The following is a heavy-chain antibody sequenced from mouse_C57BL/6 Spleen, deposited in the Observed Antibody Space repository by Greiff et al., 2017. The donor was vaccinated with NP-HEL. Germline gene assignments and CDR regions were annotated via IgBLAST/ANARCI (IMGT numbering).Heavy chain of an antibody. J-gene: IGHJ4*01. V-gene: IGHV1-59*01. D-gene: IGHD2-1*01. CDR3: AREEGKGAYGNYAMDY. CDR2: IDPSDSYT. Sequence: VQLQRSGAELVRPGTSVKLSCKASGYTFTSYWMHWVKQRPGQGLEWIGVIDPSDSYTNYNQKFKGKATLTVDTSSSTAYMQLSSLTSEDSAVYYCAREEGKGAYGNYAMDYWGQGTSVTVSS. CDR1: GYTFTSYW.